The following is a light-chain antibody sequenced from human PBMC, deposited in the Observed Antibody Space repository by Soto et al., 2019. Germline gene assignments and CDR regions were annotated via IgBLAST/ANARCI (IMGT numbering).Light chain of an antibody. Sequence: EIVLTQSPGTLSLSPGERATLSCRASQSVTSNYLAWYQHKPGQTPRLLTYDASTRATGISGSFSGSGSGTEFTLTISSLQSEDFAAYYCQQYNRWPLTFGGGTKVDIK. J-gene: IGKJ4*01. V-gene: IGKV3-15*01. CDR2: DAS. CDR1: QSVTSN. CDR3: QQYNRWPLT.